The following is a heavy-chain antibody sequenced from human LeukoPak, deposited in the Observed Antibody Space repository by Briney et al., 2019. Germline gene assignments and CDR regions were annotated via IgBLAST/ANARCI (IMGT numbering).Heavy chain of an antibody. Sequence: PGGSLRLSCAASGFTVSSNYMTWVRQAPGKGLEWVSVIYVGGTTYYADSVRGRFTISRDNSKNTLYLQMSSLRAEDTAVYYCARKLTSVDYWGQGTLVTVSS. J-gene: IGHJ4*02. CDR3: ARKLTSVDY. V-gene: IGHV3-53*01. CDR2: IYVGGTT. D-gene: IGHD1/OR15-1a*01. CDR1: GFTVSSNY.